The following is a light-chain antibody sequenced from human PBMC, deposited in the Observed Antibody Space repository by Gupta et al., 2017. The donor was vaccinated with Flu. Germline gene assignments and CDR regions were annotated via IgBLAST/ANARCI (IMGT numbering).Light chain of an antibody. Sequence: SAMTQPASVSGSPGQSITISCTGTSSDVGGYNYVFWYQQHPGNAPKLMIYEVSNRPTGVSNRFSGSKSGNTASLTIAGLQTEDESDYYCSSYTSSSTVIFGGWTKLTVL. CDR2: EVS. CDR1: SSDVGGYNY. J-gene: IGLJ2*01. V-gene: IGLV2-14*01. CDR3: SSYTSSSTVI.